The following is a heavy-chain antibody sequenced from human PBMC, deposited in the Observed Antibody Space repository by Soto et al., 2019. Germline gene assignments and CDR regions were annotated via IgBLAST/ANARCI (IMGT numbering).Heavy chain of an antibody. Sequence: GASVKVSCKVSGYTLTELSMHWVRQTPGKGLEWMGSLDYEEGERNFAHRFQGRVTVTEDTSTDTAYMDLSSLKSEDTAVYYCAAGVTTFDYWGQGTLVTVSS. V-gene: IGHV1-24*01. CDR1: GYTLTELS. D-gene: IGHD4-17*01. CDR3: AAGVTTFDY. J-gene: IGHJ4*02. CDR2: LDYEEGER.